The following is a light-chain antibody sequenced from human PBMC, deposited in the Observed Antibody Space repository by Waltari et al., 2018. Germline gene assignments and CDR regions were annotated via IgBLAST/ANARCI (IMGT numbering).Light chain of an antibody. V-gene: IGLV2-14*03. CDR2: DVS. Sequence: QSALTQPASVSGHPGRSIPCSYTGTSSDVGDYNQATWYQHHPGKAPKLMIYDVSKRPSGVSNRFSGSKSGNTASLTISGLQAEDEADYYCSSYTSSSTWVFGGGTKLTVL. CDR3: SSYTSSSTWV. J-gene: IGLJ3*02. CDR1: SSDVGDYNQ.